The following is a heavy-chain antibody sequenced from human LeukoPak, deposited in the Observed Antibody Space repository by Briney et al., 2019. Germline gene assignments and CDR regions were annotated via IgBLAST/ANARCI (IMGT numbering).Heavy chain of an antibody. D-gene: IGHD2-21*02. CDR1: GGSISSYY. J-gene: IGHJ4*02. CDR2: IKEDGSQK. CDR3: ARDGFSSAINS. Sequence: ETLSLTCTVSGGSISSYYWSWIRQPPGKGLEWVANIKEDGSQKNYVDSVRGRFTISRDNAKNSLYLQMNSLRAEDTAVYYCARDGFSSAINSWGQGTLVTVSS. V-gene: IGHV3-7*01.